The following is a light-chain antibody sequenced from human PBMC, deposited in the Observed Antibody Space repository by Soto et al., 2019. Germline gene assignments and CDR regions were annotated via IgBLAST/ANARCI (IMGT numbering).Light chain of an antibody. CDR2: AVS. CDR3: SSYTTSNTYV. CDR1: SSDVGSNNR. V-gene: IGLV2-18*02. Sequence: QSALTQPPSVSGSPGQSVAISCTGTSSDVGSNNRVSWYQQPPGSAPKLIIYAVSNRPSGIPDRFSGSKSANTASLTISGLQTEDEADYYCSSYTTSNTYVFGTGTKVTVL. J-gene: IGLJ1*01.